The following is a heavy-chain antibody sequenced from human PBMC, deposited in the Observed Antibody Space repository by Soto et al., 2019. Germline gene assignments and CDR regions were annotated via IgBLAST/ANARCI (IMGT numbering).Heavy chain of an antibody. CDR2: IFHSGNA. V-gene: IGHV4-59*01. CDR3: ARAHAPTLPFDY. J-gene: IGHJ4*01. CDR1: GGSMRNVY. D-gene: IGHD2-15*01. Sequence: SETLSLTCTVSGGSMRNVYWSWIRQPPGKRLEWIGFIFHSGNAKYNPSLKGRVTISIDTSKSQFSLSLDSVTAADTAVYFCARAHAPTLPFDYWGLGTLVTVSS.